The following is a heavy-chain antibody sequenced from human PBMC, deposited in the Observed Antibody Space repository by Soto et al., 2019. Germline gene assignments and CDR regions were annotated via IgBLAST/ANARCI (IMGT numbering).Heavy chain of an antibody. CDR2: IWFDGSNK. V-gene: IGHV3-33*06. D-gene: IGHD3-3*01. Sequence: PGGSLRLSCAASGFTFSTYAMHWVRQAPGKGLEWVAVIWFDGSNKYYGDSVRGRFTISRDNSKNTLFLQMNSLRAEDTAVYYCAKDFGHTVRSVFDPWGQGTLVTVSS. J-gene: IGHJ5*02. CDR1: GFTFSTYA. CDR3: AKDFGHTVRSVFDP.